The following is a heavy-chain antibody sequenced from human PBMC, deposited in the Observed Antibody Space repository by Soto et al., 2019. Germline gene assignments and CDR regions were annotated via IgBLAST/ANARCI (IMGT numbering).Heavy chain of an antibody. CDR2: IIPIFGTA. J-gene: IGHJ3*02. D-gene: IGHD3-22*01. V-gene: IGHV1-69*13. Sequence: SVKVSCKASGGTFSSYAISWVRQALGQGLEWMGGIIPIFGTANYAQKFQGRVTITADESTSTAYMELSSLRSEDTAVYYCARGDYYDSSGYPHAFDIWGQGTMVTVSS. CDR1: GGTFSSYA. CDR3: ARGDYYDSSGYPHAFDI.